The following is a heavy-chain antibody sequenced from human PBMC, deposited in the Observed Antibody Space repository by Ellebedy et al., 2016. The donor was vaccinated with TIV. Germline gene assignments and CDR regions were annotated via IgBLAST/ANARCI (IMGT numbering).Heavy chain of an antibody. D-gene: IGHD3-10*01. CDR3: ARQRFEELLQSIGYYYGMDV. CDR1: GGSFSGYY. V-gene: IGHV4-34*01. CDR2: INHSGST. Sequence: SETLSLTXAVYGGSFSGYYWSWIRQPPGKGLEWIGEINHSGSTNYNPSLKSRVTISVDTSKNQFSLKLNSVTAADTAVYYCARQRFEELLQSIGYYYGMDVWGQGTAVTVSS. J-gene: IGHJ6*02.